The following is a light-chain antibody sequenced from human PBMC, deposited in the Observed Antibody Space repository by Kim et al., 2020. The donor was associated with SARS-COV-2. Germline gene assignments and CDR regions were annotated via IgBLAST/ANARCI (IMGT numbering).Light chain of an antibody. CDR1: SSDVGTYNL. CDR2: DVT. J-gene: IGLJ1*01. Sequence: PGKSITIPCTGTSSDVGTYNLVSWYQHHPGKAPKFMIYDVTKRPSGVSNRFSGSKSGNTASLTISGLQAEDEADYYCCSYAGSPYVFGTGTKVTVL. CDR3: CSYAGSPYV. V-gene: IGLV2-23*02.